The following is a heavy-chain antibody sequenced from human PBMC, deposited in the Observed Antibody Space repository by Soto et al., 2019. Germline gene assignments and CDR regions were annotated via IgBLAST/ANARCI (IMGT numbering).Heavy chain of an antibody. D-gene: IGHD2-2*01. CDR1: GGTFSSNA. J-gene: IGHJ6*02. V-gene: IGHV1-69*13. CDR2: IIPIFGTA. Sequence: SVKVSCKASGGTFSSNAISWVRQAPGQGLEWMGGIIPIFGTANYAQKFQGRVTITADESTSTAYMELSSLRSEDTAVYYCARGSGCSSTSCLRDYYYYGMDVWGQGTTVTVSS. CDR3: ARGSGCSSTSCLRDYYYYGMDV.